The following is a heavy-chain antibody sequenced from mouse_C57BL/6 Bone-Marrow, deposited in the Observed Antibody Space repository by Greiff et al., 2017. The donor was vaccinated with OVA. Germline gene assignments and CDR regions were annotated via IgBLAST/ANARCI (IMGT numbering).Heavy chain of an antibody. V-gene: IGHV5-16*01. CDR3: ARDLDGLFDY. Sequence: EVQVVESEGGLVQPGSSMKLSCTASGFTFSDYYMAWVRQVPEKGLEWVANINYDGSSTYYLDSLKSRFIISRDNAKNILYLQMSSLKSEDTATYYCARDLDGLFDYWGQGTTLTVSS. D-gene: IGHD2-3*01. J-gene: IGHJ2*01. CDR2: INYDGSST. CDR1: GFTFSDYY.